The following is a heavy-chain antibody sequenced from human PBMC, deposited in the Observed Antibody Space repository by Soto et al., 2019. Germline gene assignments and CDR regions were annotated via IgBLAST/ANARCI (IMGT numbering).Heavy chain of an antibody. D-gene: IGHD4-17*01. CDR1: GGTFSSYA. V-gene: IGHV1-69*12. J-gene: IGHJ4*02. Sequence: QVQLVQSGAEVKKPGSSVKVSCKASGGTFSSYAISWVRQAPGQGLEWMEGIIPIFGTANYAQKFQGRVTITADEATSTGSVERSSRISEDSAVYYCARAHDCGGYDFDYWGQGTLVTVSS. CDR3: ARAHDCGGYDFDY. CDR2: IIPIFGTA.